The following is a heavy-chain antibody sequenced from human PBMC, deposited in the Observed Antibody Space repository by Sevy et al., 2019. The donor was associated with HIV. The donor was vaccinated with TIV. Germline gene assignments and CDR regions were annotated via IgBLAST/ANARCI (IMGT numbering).Heavy chain of an antibody. D-gene: IGHD3-16*01. CDR2: ISSSGTI. CDR3: AREAGVGPYYLDS. Sequence: GGSLRLSCAASGFTFSTYTMNWVRQAPGKGLEWVSYISSSGTIYCADSVKGQFTISRDNAKNSLYLQMNSLRDEHTAVYYCAREAGVGPYYLDSWGQGTLVTVSS. V-gene: IGHV3-48*02. CDR1: GFTFSTYT. J-gene: IGHJ4*02.